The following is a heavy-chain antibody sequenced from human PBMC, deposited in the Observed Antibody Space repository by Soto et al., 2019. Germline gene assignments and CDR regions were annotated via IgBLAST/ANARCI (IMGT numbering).Heavy chain of an antibody. V-gene: IGHV3-33*01. CDR3: ARMLTPGYYDSSGYYKGRFYYYYGMDV. D-gene: IGHD3-22*01. CDR2: IWYDGSNK. J-gene: IGHJ6*02. CDR1: GFTFSSYG. Sequence: GGSLRLSCAASGFTFSSYGMHWVRQAPGKGLEWVAVIWYDGSNKYYADSVKGRFTISRDNSKNTLYLQMKSLRAEDTAVYYCARMLTPGYYDSSGYYKGRFYYYYGMDVWGQGTAVTVSS.